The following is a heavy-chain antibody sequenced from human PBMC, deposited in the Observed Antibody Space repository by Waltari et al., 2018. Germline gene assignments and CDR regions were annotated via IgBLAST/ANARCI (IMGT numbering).Heavy chain of an antibody. CDR1: GGSFRGYY. J-gene: IGHJ4*02. V-gene: IGHV4-34*01. Sequence: QVQLQQWGAGLLKPSETLSLTCDVDGGSFRGYYWTWIRQPPGKGLEWIGEINHSGSSNYNMSLRSRVTIAVDTSKNQLARTLTSLTAADTAVYYCARGLGPRGLVVPPAAVRFDSWGQGSLVTVSS. D-gene: IGHD2-2*01. CDR2: INHSGSS. CDR3: ARGLGPRGLVVPPAAVRFDS.